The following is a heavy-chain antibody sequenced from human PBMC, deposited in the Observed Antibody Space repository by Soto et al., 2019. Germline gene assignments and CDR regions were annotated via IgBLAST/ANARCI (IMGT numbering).Heavy chain of an antibody. CDR1: GGSISSSSYY. Sequence: PSETLSLTCTVSGGSISSSSYYWGWIRQPPGKGLEWIGSIYYSGSTYYNPSLKSRVTISVDTSKNQFSLKLSSVTAADTAVYYCASWATFEYSSSSLDYWGQGTLVTVSS. V-gene: IGHV4-39*01. CDR3: ASWATFEYSSSSLDY. D-gene: IGHD6-6*01. J-gene: IGHJ4*02. CDR2: IYYSGST.